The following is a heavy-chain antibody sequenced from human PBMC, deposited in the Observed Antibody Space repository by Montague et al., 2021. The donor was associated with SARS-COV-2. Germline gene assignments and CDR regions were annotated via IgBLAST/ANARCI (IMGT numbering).Heavy chain of an antibody. CDR3: GRVSLAATFNPFDC. Sequence: SETLSLTCTVSGGSISSYHHYWGWIRQPPGKGLEWIGAMYYSGSTWLNPSLKSRVTISVDASKNQHPLNLRSVTAADTAVYFSGRVSLAATFNPFDCWGQGTLVTVSS. CDR2: MYYSGST. V-gene: IGHV4-39*06. D-gene: IGHD6-25*01. J-gene: IGHJ4*02. CDR1: GGSISSYHHY.